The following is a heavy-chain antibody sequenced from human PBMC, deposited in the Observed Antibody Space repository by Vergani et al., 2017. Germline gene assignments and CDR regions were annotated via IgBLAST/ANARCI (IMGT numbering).Heavy chain of an antibody. D-gene: IGHD3-22*01. CDR1: GGSISSGGYS. J-gene: IGHJ5*02. CDR3: AKVYYDSSGYHRTKNWFDP. Sequence: QLQLQESGSGLVKPSQTLSLTCAVSGGSISSGGYSWSWIRQPXGKGLEWIGYIYHSGSTYYNPSLKSRVTISVDTSKNQFSLKLSSVTAADTAVYYCAKVYYDSSGYHRTKNWFDPWGQGTLVTVSS. CDR2: IYHSGST. V-gene: IGHV4-30-2*01.